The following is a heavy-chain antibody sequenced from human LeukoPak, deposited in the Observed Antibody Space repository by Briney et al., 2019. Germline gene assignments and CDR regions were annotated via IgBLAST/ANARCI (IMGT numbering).Heavy chain of an antibody. V-gene: IGHV1-3*01. Sequence: ASVKSSCKASGYTFTSDAMHWVRQAPGQRVQWMGWINAGNGNTKYSQKFQGRVTITRDTSASTDYMELSSLRSEDTAVYYCAVGFEWLGLFDYWGQGTLVTVSS. CDR2: INAGNGNT. J-gene: IGHJ4*02. CDR1: GYTFTSDA. CDR3: AVGFEWLGLFDY. D-gene: IGHD6-19*01.